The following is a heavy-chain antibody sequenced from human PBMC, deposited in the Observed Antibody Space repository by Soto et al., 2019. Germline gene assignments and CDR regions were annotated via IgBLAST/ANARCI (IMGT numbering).Heavy chain of an antibody. Sequence: QVQLQESGPGLVKPSETLSLTCTVSGGSISNYYWSWIRQPPGKGLERIGYIYYRGNTNYNPSLKSRVTISLDTSKNQFSLKLSSVTAADTAVYYCARHPGYYDILTGYSTYYFDYWGQGILVTVSS. CDR2: IYYRGNT. CDR3: ARHPGYYDILTGYSTYYFDY. CDR1: GGSISNYY. J-gene: IGHJ4*02. V-gene: IGHV4-59*08. D-gene: IGHD3-9*01.